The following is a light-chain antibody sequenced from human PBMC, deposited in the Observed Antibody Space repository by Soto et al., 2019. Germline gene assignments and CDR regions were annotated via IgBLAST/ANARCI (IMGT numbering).Light chain of an antibody. V-gene: IGKV1-6*01. CDR3: LQDYNYPWT. Sequence: AIPMTQSPSSLSASVGDRVTITCRASQGIRNNLGWYQQKPGKAPKLLIYAASSLQSGVTSRFSVSGSGTDFTLTSSSLQPEDFATYYCLQDYNYPWTFGQGTKVEIK. CDR2: AAS. CDR1: QGIRNN. J-gene: IGKJ1*01.